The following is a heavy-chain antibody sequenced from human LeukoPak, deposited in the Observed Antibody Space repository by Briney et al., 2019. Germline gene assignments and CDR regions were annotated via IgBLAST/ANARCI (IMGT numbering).Heavy chain of an antibody. CDR2: IIPIFGTA. Sequence: SVKVSCKASGYTFISYYMHWVRQAPGQGLEWMGGIIPIFGTANYAQKFQGRVTITADESTSTAYMELSSLRSEDTAVYYCARDYYDSSGYYPFDYWGQGTLVTVSS. V-gene: IGHV1-69*13. D-gene: IGHD3-22*01. CDR1: GYTFISYY. J-gene: IGHJ4*02. CDR3: ARDYYDSSGYYPFDY.